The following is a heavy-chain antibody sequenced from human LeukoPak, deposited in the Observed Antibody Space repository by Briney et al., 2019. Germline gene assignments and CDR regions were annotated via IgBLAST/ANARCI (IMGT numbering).Heavy chain of an antibody. CDR2: VSSSSSYI. CDR3: ADHSSGYSSY. CDR1: GFTFSSYS. Sequence: PGGSLRLSCAASGFTFSSYSRNWVRQAPGKGLEWVSSVSSSSSYIYYADSVKGRFTISRDNAKNSLYLQMNSLRAEDTAVYYCADHSSGYSSYWGQGTLVTVSS. D-gene: IGHD3-22*01. V-gene: IGHV3-21*01. J-gene: IGHJ4*02.